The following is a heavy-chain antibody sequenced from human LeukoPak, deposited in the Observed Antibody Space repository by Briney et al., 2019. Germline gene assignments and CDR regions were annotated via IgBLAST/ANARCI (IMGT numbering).Heavy chain of an antibody. CDR2: INHDGNNK. D-gene: IGHD6-19*01. J-gene: IGHJ4*02. CDR1: GFTFGDYG. CDR3: AKGLGSGWSFDY. Sequence: GGSLRLSCAASGFTFGDYGMHWVHQAPGKGLEWVTSINHDGNNKYYVDSVKGRFTISRDNSKNTVYLRMNSLRAEDTAVYYCAKGLGSGWSFDYWGQGTQVTVSS. V-gene: IGHV3-30*02.